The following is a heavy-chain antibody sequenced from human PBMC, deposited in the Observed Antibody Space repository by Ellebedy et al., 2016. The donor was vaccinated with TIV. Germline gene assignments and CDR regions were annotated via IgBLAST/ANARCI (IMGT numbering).Heavy chain of an antibody. J-gene: IGHJ4*02. CDR1: VFSLTSSGVA. CDR3: GHRVVAKEYFDY. Sequence: SGPTLVTPTQTLTLTCTFSVFSLTSSGVAVGWIRQPPGKALEWLALIYWDDDERYRPSLRTRITITKDTSKNQVSLTMTNMDPVDTGTYYYGHRVVAKEYFDYWGQGTLVTVSS. D-gene: IGHD2-15*01. CDR2: IYWDDDE. V-gene: IGHV2-5*02.